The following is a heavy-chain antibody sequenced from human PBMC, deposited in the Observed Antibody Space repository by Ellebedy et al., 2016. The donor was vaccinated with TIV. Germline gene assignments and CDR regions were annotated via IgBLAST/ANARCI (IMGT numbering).Heavy chain of an antibody. Sequence: SETLSLTCAVSGASFNTNNWWSWVRQPPGKGLEWIGEISHSGTTNYNPSLRSRVTVSLDKSKNQFSLRLNSVTAADTAVYYCARAFTFGAGGYFDYWGQGALVTVSS. CDR2: ISHSGTT. J-gene: IGHJ4*02. D-gene: IGHD3-16*01. V-gene: IGHV4-4*02. CDR1: GASFNTNNW. CDR3: ARAFTFGAGGYFDY.